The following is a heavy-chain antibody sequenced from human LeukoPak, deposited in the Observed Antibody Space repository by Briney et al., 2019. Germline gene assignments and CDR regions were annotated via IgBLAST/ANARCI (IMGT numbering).Heavy chain of an antibody. D-gene: IGHD5-12*01. CDR3: ARSGRPTSWFDP. CDR1: SVSISTYY. Sequence: SETLSLTCTVSSVSISTYYWSWIRQPPGKGLEWIGYIYYKGNTNCNPSLRSRVTISFDTPKDQFSLKLSSVTAADTAVYYCARSGRPTSWFDPWGQGTLVTVSS. V-gene: IGHV4-59*01. J-gene: IGHJ5*02. CDR2: IYYKGNT.